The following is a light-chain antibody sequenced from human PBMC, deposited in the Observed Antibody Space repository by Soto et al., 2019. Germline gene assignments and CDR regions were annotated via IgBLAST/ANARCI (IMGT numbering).Light chain of an antibody. V-gene: IGLV2-14*01. CDR2: EVS. CDR3: SLDTSSSTYV. Sequence: QSVLSQPAPVSGSRRQSLTTSCAGTRTDVGRYSYVSWYQQHPRKAPKLMIDEVSNQPSGVSNRFSGSKSGNTASLTIPGLQAEDEADYYCSLDTSSSTYVFATGTKGTLL. J-gene: IGLJ1*01. CDR1: RTDVGRYSY.